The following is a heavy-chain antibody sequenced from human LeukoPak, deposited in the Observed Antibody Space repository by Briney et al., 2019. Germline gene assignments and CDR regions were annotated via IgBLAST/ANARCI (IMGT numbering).Heavy chain of an antibody. Sequence: ASVKVSCKTFGFTFTTHAIHWVRQAPGQRLEWMGWINAGNGDTKYSQNFQGRVTFTRDTSATTAYMEVSSLRFEDTGVYFCASETVGNTYFDYWGQGTLATVSS. CDR1: GFTFTTHA. CDR3: ASETVGNTYFDY. J-gene: IGHJ4*02. V-gene: IGHV1-3*01. D-gene: IGHD4-23*01. CDR2: INAGNGDT.